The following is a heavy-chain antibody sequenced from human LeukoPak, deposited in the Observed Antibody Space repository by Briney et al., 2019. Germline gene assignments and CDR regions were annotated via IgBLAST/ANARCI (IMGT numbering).Heavy chain of an antibody. CDR1: GFTFSSYG. V-gene: IGHV3-30*02. CDR3: AKDYRQYQLLLYYYFDY. D-gene: IGHD2-2*01. J-gene: IGHJ4*02. CDR2: IRYDGSNK. Sequence: PGGSLRLSCAASGFTFSSYGMHWVRQAPGKGLEWVAFIRYDGSNKYYADSVKGRFTISRDNSKNTLYLQTNSLRAEDTAVYYCAKDYRQYQLLLYYYFDYWGQGTLVTVSS.